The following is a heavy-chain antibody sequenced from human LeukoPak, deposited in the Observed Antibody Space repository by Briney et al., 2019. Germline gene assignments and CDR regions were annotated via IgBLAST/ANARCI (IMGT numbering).Heavy chain of an antibody. CDR1: GGSISSSSYY. J-gene: IGHJ4*01. V-gene: IGHV4-39*01. D-gene: IGHD5-18*01. CDR3: ARHGYSYGSDY. Sequence: PSETLSLTCTVSGGSISSSSYYWGWIRQPPGKGLEWIGSIYYSGSTYYNPSLKSRVTISVDTSKNQFSLKLSSVTAADTAVYYCARHGYSYGSDYWGHGTLVTVSS. CDR2: IYYSGST.